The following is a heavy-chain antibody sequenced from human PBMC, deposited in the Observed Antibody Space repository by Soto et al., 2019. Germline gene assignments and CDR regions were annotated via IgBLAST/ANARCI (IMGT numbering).Heavy chain of an antibody. Sequence: SETLSLTCTVSGGSISSSSYYWGWIRQPPGKGLEWIGSIYYSGSTYYNPSLKSRVTISVDTSKNQFSLKLSSVTAADTAVYYCARLPRGKKTCSGDYCYFDYWGQGTLVTVSS. D-gene: IGHD3-22*01. CDR3: ARLPRGKKTCSGDYCYFDY. V-gene: IGHV4-39*01. CDR1: GGSISSSSYY. J-gene: IGHJ4*02. CDR2: IYYSGST.